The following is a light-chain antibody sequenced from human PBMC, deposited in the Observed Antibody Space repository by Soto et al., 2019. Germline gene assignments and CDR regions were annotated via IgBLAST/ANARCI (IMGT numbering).Light chain of an antibody. Sequence: QPVLTQPASVSGSPGQSITISCTGSSSDVGYYNYVSWYQQHPGKAPKLIIYDVSDRPSGVSNRFSGSKSANTASLTISGLQAEDEADYYCSSYSDSSTLFGGGTQLTVL. CDR3: SSYSDSSTL. V-gene: IGLV2-14*01. J-gene: IGLJ3*02. CDR2: DVS. CDR1: SSDVGYYNY.